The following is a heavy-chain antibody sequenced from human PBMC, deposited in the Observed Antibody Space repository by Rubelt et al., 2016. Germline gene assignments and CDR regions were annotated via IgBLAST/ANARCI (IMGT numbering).Heavy chain of an antibody. V-gene: IGHV1-2*04. CDR1: GYTFTSYY. Sequence: QVQLVQSGAEVKKPGASVKVSCKASGYTFTSYYMHWVRQAPGQGLEWMGWINPNSGGTNYAQKFQGWVTRTRDTSTGTAYMELSRLRSDDTAVYYCARGSWFRGAFDIWGQGTMVTVSS. D-gene: IGHD6-13*01. J-gene: IGHJ3*02. CDR3: ARGSWFRGAFDI. CDR2: INPNSGGT.